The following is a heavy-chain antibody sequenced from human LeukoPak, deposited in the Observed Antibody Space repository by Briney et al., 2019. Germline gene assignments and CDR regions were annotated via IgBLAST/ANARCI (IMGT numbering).Heavy chain of an antibody. J-gene: IGHJ4*02. Sequence: NPSETLSLTCAVYGGSFSGYYWSCIRQPPGKGMEWIGEINHSGSTNYNPSLKSRVTISVDTSKNQFSLKLSSVTAADTAVYYCANRSGWYDPLDYWGQGTLVTVSS. D-gene: IGHD6-19*01. CDR2: INHSGST. V-gene: IGHV4-34*01. CDR3: ANRSGWYDPLDY. CDR1: GGSFSGYY.